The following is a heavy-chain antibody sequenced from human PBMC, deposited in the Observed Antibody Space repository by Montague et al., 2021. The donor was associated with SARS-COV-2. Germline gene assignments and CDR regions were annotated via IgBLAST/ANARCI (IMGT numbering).Heavy chain of an antibody. V-gene: IGHV3-74*01. CDR2: INSDGSST. J-gene: IGHJ2*01. CDR3: VRTFYDSSGYYYVWYFDL. CDR1: GFTFSSYW. Sequence: YRSLSWAASGFTFSSYWMDWVRQPPGKGLVWVSRINSDGSSTNYADSVKGRFTISRDNAKNTLYLQMNSLRAEDTAVYYCVRTFYDSSGYYYVWYFDLWGRGTLVTVSS. D-gene: IGHD3-22*01.